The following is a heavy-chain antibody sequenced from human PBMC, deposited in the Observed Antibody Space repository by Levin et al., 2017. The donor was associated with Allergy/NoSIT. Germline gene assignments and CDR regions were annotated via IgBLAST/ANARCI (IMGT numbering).Heavy chain of an antibody. Sequence: SVKVSCKASGGTFSSYAISWVRQAPGQGLEWMGGIIPIFGTANYAQKFQGRVTITADESTSTAYMELSSLRSEDTAVYYCAREEGYYGSGKEGRLFDPWGQGTLVTVSS. CDR1: GGTFSSYA. CDR2: IIPIFGTA. V-gene: IGHV1-69*13. CDR3: AREEGYYGSGKEGRLFDP. D-gene: IGHD3-10*01. J-gene: IGHJ5*02.